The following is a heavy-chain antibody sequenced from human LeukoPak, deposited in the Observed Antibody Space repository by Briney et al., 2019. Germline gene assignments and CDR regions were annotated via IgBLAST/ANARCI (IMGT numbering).Heavy chain of an antibody. Sequence: GESLKISCNGSGYTFTDYWIGWVRQMSGKGLQWMGIIYPGDSETRYSPSFQGQVTISADKSISTAYLQWSSLKASDTAIYYCARRRNWGSSGDAFDIWGQGTMVTVSS. CDR1: GYTFTDYW. D-gene: IGHD7-27*01. CDR3: ARRRNWGSSGDAFDI. V-gene: IGHV5-51*01. J-gene: IGHJ3*02. CDR2: IYPGDSET.